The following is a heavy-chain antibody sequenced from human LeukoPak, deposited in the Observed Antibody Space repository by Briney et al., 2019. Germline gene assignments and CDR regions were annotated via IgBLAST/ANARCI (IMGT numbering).Heavy chain of an antibody. CDR3: AKDVGKWESLHFFDY. CDR1: GFTLSTNA. V-gene: IGHV3-23*01. J-gene: IGHJ4*02. CDR2: ISGSGAST. D-gene: IGHD1-26*01. Sequence: GGSLRLSCLTSGFTLSTNAMSWVRQAPGKGLEWISGISGSGASTYYADSVKGRFTISRDDSRNTLYLQMNSLRGDDTAVYYCAKDVGKWESLHFFDYWGQGTLVAVSS.